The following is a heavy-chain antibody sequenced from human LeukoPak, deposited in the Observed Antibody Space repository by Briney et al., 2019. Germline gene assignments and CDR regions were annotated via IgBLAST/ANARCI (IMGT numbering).Heavy chain of an antibody. CDR1: GGSISSSSYY. V-gene: IGHV4-39*01. CDR3: ARRRGDFWSDYYAFDS. CDR2: IYYSGST. Sequence: SETLSLTCTVSGGSISSSSYYWGWIRQPPGKGLEWIGSIYYSGSTYYNPSLKSRVTISVDTSKNQFSLKLSSVTAADTAVYYCARRRGDFWSDYYAFDSWGQGSLVTISS. J-gene: IGHJ4*02. D-gene: IGHD3-3*01.